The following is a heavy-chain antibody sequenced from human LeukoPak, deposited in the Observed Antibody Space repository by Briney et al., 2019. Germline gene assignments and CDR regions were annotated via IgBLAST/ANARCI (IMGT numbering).Heavy chain of an antibody. V-gene: IGHV3-23*05. CDR3: AKGILTAGSHNCMDV. D-gene: IGHD2-21*02. CDR1: GFTLSSYA. Sequence: GGSLRLSCAASGFTLSSYAMSWVRQAPGRGLEWVSTIDTRGTGTFYADSVKGRFTISRDNSKNTLFVQMSGLRAEDTAVYYCAKGILTAGSHNCMDVWGKGTTVTVSS. CDR2: IDTRGTGT. J-gene: IGHJ6*03.